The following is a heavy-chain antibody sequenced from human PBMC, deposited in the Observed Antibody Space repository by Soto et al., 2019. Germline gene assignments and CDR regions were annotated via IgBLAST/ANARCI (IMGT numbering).Heavy chain of an antibody. CDR3: TTDYAGGPGTNY. Sequence: GVLGLACASSGFTFSNAWMSCVLQAPGKGLEWVGRIKSKTDGGTTDYAAPMKGRFTISRDDSKNTLYLQMNSLKTEDTAVYYCTTDYAGGPGTNYWGQGTLVTVSS. J-gene: IGHJ4*02. V-gene: IGHV3-15*01. CDR2: IKSKTDGGTT. CDR1: GFTFSNAW. D-gene: IGHD2-2*01.